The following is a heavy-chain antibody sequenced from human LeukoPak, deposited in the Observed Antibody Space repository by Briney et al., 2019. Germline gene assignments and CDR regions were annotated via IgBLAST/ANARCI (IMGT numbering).Heavy chain of an antibody. CDR1: GFTFSSYA. D-gene: IGHD6-25*01. CDR3: ANKHLSGSRGCFDY. J-gene: IGHJ4*02. CDR2: ISGSGGST. V-gene: IGHV3-23*01. Sequence: PGGSLRLSCADSGFTFSSYAMSWVRQAPGKGLEWVSAISGSGGSTYHADSVKGRFTISRDNSKNTLYLQMNSLRAEDTAVYYCANKHLSGSRGCFDYCGQGTLVTVSS.